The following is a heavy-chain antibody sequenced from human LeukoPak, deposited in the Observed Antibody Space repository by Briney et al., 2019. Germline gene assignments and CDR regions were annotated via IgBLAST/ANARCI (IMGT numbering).Heavy chain of an antibody. CDR2: VSGDGGRR. J-gene: IGHJ1*01. CDR1: GFPVDQFG. D-gene: IGHD2-2*01. Sequence: GSLRPFCAASGFPVDQFGRHWGPQAPGKGLGGGSFVSGDGGRRDYADSVKGRFTISRDNRKNSLYLQMDSLTAEDTAFYFCARDRMSRAPTYFHHWGQGTLVTVSA. CDR3: ARDRMSRAPTYFHH. V-gene: IGHV3-43*02.